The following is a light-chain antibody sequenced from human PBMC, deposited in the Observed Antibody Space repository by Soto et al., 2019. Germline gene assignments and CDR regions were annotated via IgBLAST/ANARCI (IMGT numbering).Light chain of an antibody. CDR3: AAWDDSLNALV. J-gene: IGLJ3*02. CDR1: NSNIGSNT. V-gene: IGLV1-44*01. CDR2: TNS. Sequence: QAVVTQPPSASGTPGQRVTISCSGSNSNIGSNTVNWYQQPPGTAPKLLIYTNSQRPSGVPDRFSGSKSGTSASLAISGLQSEDEADYFCAAWDDSLNALVFGGGTKVTVL.